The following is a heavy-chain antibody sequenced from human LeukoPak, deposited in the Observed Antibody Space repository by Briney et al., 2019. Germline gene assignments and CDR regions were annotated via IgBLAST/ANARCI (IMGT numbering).Heavy chain of an antibody. CDR2: ISGSGGST. CDR3: ASRYYYDSSGYYVEY. V-gene: IGHV3-23*01. J-gene: IGHJ4*02. Sequence: GGSLRLSCAASGFTFSSYAMSWVRQAPGKGLEWVSAISGSGGSTYYADSVKGRFTISRDNAKNSLYLQMNSLRAEDTAVYYCASRYYYDSSGYYVEYWGQGTLVTVSS. D-gene: IGHD3-22*01. CDR1: GFTFSSYA.